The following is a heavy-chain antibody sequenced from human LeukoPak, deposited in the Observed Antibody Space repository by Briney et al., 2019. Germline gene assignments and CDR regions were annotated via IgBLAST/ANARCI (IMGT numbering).Heavy chain of an antibody. D-gene: IGHD1-26*01. J-gene: IGHJ4*02. Sequence: PSGTLSLTCAVSGGSISSSNWWSWVRQPPGKGLEWIGSIYYSGSTYYNPSLKSRVTISVDTSKNQFSLKLSSVTAADTAVYYCARGPPRELHDYWGQGTLVAVSS. CDR3: ARGPPRELHDY. CDR1: GGSISSSNW. CDR2: IYYSGST. V-gene: IGHV4-4*02.